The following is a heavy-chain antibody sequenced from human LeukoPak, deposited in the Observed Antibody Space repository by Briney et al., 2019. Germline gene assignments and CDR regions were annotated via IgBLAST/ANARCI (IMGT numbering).Heavy chain of an antibody. J-gene: IGHJ5*02. Sequence: ASVKASCKASGYTLTGYYMHWVRQAPGQGLEWMGSINPNSGGTNYAQKFQGRVTMTRDTSISTAYMELSRLRSDDTAVYYCARRGRRITIFGVVRGDNWFDPWGQGTLVTVSS. D-gene: IGHD3-3*01. CDR2: INPNSGGT. V-gene: IGHV1-2*02. CDR1: GYTLTGYY. CDR3: ARRGRRITIFGVVRGDNWFDP.